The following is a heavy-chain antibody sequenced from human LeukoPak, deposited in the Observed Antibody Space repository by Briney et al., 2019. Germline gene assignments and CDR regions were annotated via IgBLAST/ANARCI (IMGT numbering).Heavy chain of an antibody. CDR2: ISSSSSYI. CDR1: GFTFSSYS. CDR3: ARDRRSSGWYP. J-gene: IGHJ6*04. Sequence: PGGSLRLFCAASGFTFSSYSMNWVSQAPGKGLEWVSSISSSSSYIYYADSVKGRFTISRDNAKNSLYLQMNSLRAEDTAVYYCARDRRSSGWYPWGKGTMDPVSS. V-gene: IGHV3-21*01. D-gene: IGHD6-19*01.